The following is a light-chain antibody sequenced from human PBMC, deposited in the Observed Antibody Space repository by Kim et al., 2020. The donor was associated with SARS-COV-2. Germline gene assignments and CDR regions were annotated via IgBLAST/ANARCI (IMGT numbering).Light chain of an antibody. CDR1: QTVSSK. CDR2: DAS. J-gene: IGKJ4*01. V-gene: IGKV3D-15*01. Sequence: EIVMTQSPATLSVSPGERATLFCRASQTVSSKLAWYQQTPGQAPRLLISDASTRATGIPARFSATGSGTDFTLTINSLQSEDSAVYFCQQYDSWVTFGGGTKLEIK. CDR3: QQYDSWVT.